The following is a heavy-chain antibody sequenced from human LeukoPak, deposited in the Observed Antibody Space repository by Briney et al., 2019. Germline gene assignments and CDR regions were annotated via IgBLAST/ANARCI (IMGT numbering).Heavy chain of an antibody. CDR2: INPNSGGT. Sequence: ASVKVSCKASGYTFTGYYMHWVRQAPGQGLEWMGWINPNSGGTNYARKFQGRVTMTRDTSISTAYMELSRLRSDDTAVYYCARDYRVVPAAIGNWFDPWGQGTLVTVSS. J-gene: IGHJ5*02. V-gene: IGHV1-2*02. CDR1: GYTFTGYY. CDR3: ARDYRVVPAAIGNWFDP. D-gene: IGHD2-2*01.